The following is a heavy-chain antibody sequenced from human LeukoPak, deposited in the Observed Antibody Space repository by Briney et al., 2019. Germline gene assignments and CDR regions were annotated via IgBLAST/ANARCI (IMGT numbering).Heavy chain of an antibody. CDR1: GGTFSSYA. Sequence: PVKVSCKASGGTFSSYAISWVRQAPGQGLEWMGGIIPIFGTANYAQKFQGRVTITADESTSTAYMELSSLRSEDTAVYYCARSRIPLQGRDFDYWGQGTLVAVSS. D-gene: IGHD2-15*01. CDR3: ARSRIPLQGRDFDY. V-gene: IGHV1-69*13. J-gene: IGHJ4*02. CDR2: IIPIFGTA.